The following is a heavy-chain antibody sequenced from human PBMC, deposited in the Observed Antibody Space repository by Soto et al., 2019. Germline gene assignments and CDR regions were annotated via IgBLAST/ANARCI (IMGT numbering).Heavy chain of an antibody. J-gene: IGHJ6*02. CDR3: ATQEGNYGSGSYYNYYYYYGMDV. CDR2: IIPIFGTA. CDR1: RGTFISYA. V-gene: IGHV1-69*06. D-gene: IGHD3-10*01. Sequence: KVSFKSYRGTFISYAISWVRQAPGQGLEWMGGIIPIFGTANYAQKFQGRVTITADKSTSTAYMELSSLRSEDTAVYYCATQEGNYGSGSYYNYYYYYGMDVWGQGTTVTVSS.